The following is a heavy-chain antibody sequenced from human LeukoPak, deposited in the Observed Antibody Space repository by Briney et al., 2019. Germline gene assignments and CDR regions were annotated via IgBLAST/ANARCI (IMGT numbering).Heavy chain of an antibody. V-gene: IGHV4-39*01. J-gene: IGHJ5*02. CDR2: IHFSGST. CDR1: GGSISSSSYD. D-gene: IGHD3-9*01. Sequence: SETLSLTCTVSGGSISSSSYDWGWIRQPPGKGLEWIGNIHFSGSTYYNPSLKSRVTISVDTSKNQFSLILSSVTAADTAVYYCARLPTGFPNWFDPWGQGALVTVSS. CDR3: ARLPTGFPNWFDP.